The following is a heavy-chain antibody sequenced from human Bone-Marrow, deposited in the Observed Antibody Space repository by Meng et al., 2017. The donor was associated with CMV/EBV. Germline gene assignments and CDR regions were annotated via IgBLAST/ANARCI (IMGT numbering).Heavy chain of an antibody. D-gene: IGHD2-2*01. J-gene: IGHJ6*02. Sequence: SVKVSCKASGGTFSSYSISWVRQAPGQGLEWMGRIIPILGIANYAQKFQGRVTITADKSTSTAYMELSSLRSEDTAVYYCARGPGYCSTPSCYLDVWGQGTTVTVSS. CDR2: IIPILGIA. CDR1: GGTFSSYS. V-gene: IGHV1-69*02. CDR3: ARGPGYCSTPSCYLDV.